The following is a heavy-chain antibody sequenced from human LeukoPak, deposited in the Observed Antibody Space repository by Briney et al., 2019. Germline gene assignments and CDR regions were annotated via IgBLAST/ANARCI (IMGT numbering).Heavy chain of an antibody. CDR2: ISAYNGNT. CDR3: ARKQYSSSWYTYYYTGMDF. V-gene: IGHV1-18*01. Sequence: ASVKVSCKASGYTFTSYGISWVRQAPGQGLEWMGWISAYNGNTNYAQKLQGRVTMTTDTSTSTAYMELRSLRSDDTAVYYCARKQYSSSWYTYYYTGMDFWAKGTTFTVSS. J-gene: IGHJ6*04. D-gene: IGHD6-13*01. CDR1: GYTFTSYG.